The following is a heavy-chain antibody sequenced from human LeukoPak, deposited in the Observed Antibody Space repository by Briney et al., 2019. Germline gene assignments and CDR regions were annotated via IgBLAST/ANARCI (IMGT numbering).Heavy chain of an antibody. Sequence: SETLSLTCTVSGGSIGSGGYYWSWIRQHPGKGLEWIGYIYYSGSTYYNPSLKSRVTISVDTSKNQFSPKLSSVTAADTAVYYCARGYGSGSTFFDYWGQGTPVTVSS. CDR2: IYYSGST. J-gene: IGHJ4*02. CDR3: ARGYGSGSTFFDY. D-gene: IGHD3-10*01. CDR1: GGSIGSGGYY. V-gene: IGHV4-31*03.